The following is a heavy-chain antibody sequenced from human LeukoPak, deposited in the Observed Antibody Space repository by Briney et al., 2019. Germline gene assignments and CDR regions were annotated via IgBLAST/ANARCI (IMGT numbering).Heavy chain of an antibody. V-gene: IGHV3-23*01. J-gene: IGHJ4*02. Sequence: GGSLRLSCEASGFTFSDSAMSWVRQASGRGLEWVSLISGSGGNSYYADSVKGRFTVSRDSAKNTLHLQMNSLRAEDTAVYYCASDLALSCWGQGTLVTVSS. D-gene: IGHD1-26*01. CDR2: ISGSGGNS. CDR1: GFTFSDSA. CDR3: ASDLALSC.